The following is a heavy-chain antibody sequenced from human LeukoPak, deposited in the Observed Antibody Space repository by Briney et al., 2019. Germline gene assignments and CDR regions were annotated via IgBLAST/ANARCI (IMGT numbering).Heavy chain of an antibody. D-gene: IGHD5-18*01. CDR2: ISGSGGST. Sequence: GGSLRLSCAASGFTFSSYAMSWVRQAPGKGLEWVSAISGSGGSTYYADSVKGRFTISRDNSKNTLYLQMNSLRAEDTAVFCCAKGEYSYGYWFDPWGQGTLVTVSS. CDR1: GFTFSSYA. J-gene: IGHJ5*02. V-gene: IGHV3-23*01. CDR3: AKGEYSYGYWFDP.